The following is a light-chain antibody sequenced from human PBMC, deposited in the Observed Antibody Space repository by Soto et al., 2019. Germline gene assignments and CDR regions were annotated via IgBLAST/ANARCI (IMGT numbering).Light chain of an antibody. CDR2: EVS. V-gene: IGLV2-14*01. CDR1: SSDVGGYNY. Sequence: QSALTQPASVSGSPGQSITISCTGTSSDVGGYNYVSWYQHHPGKAPKLMIHEVSNRPSGVSNRFSGSKSGNTASLTISGLQAEDEADYYCTSYTTSNTLPVLFGGGTQLTVL. J-gene: IGLJ2*01. CDR3: TSYTTSNTLPVL.